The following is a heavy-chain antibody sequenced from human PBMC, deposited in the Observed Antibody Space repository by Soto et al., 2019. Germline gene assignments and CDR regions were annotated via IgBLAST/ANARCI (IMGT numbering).Heavy chain of an antibody. CDR1: GGSISSYY. J-gene: IGHJ4*02. Sequence: QVQLQESGPGLVKPSETLSLTCTVSGGSISSYYWSWIRQPPGKGLEWIGYIYYSGSTNYNPSLKSRVTISVDTSKNQFSLKLSSVTAADTAVYYCARHVNDGYEVFFDYWGQGTLVTVSS. CDR3: ARHVNDGYEVFFDY. D-gene: IGHD5-12*01. V-gene: IGHV4-59*08. CDR2: IYYSGST.